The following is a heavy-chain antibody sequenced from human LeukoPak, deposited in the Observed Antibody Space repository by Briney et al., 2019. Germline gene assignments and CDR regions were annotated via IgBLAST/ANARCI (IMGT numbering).Heavy chain of an antibody. V-gene: IGHV5-51*01. CDR1: GYSFTSYW. CDR3: ARRIAARPGNNWFDP. Sequence: LGESLKISCNGSGYSFTSYWIGWVRQMPGKGLEWMGIIYPGDSDTRYSPSFQGQVTISADKSISTAYLQWSSLKASDTAMYYCARRIAARPGNNWFDPWGQGTLVTVSS. D-gene: IGHD6-6*01. J-gene: IGHJ5*02. CDR2: IYPGDSDT.